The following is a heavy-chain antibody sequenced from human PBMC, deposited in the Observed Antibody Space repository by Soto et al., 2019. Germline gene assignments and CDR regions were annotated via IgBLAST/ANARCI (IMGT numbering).Heavy chain of an antibody. CDR3: ACPRQDYVDRGYDY. CDR2: IDPSDSYT. D-gene: IGHD3-16*01. J-gene: IGHJ4*01. Sequence: GESLKISCQGSGYTFTTYWITWVRQMPGRGLEWMGRIDPSDSYTNYSPSFQGHVTISADKSTNTAYLEWRSLKASDSAIYYCACPRQDYVDRGYDYWGDVTLVT. V-gene: IGHV5-10-1*01. CDR1: GYTFTTYW.